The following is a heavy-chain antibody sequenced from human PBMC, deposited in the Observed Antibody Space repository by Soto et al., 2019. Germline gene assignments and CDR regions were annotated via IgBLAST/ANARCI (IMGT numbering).Heavy chain of an antibody. V-gene: IGHV3-9*01. D-gene: IGHD5-18*01. J-gene: IGHJ3*02. CDR3: VKVRNCGGNTGSDFDI. CDR2: VNWNSVTT. CDR1: GFTFNDYA. Sequence: PWGVLRLSCAASGFTFNDYAMHWVRQPPGKGLGWVSSVNWNSVTTRYAVSLKGRFSISRDNAQNSLYLKMNSLRPEDTALYYCVKVRNCGGNTGSDFDIWGQGTMVTVSS.